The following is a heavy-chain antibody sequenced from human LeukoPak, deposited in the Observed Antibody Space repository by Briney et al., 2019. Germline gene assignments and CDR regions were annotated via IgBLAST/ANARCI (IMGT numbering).Heavy chain of an antibody. J-gene: IGHJ4*02. V-gene: IGHV1-2*02. CDR2: INPNSGGA. Sequence: ASVKVSCKASGYSFTGYYMHWVRQAPGQGLEWMGWINPNSGGANYAQKFQGRVTMTRDTSISTAYMEVGRLRTDDTAMYYCARGWYTSGWTFDYWGQGTLVTVSS. CDR1: GYSFTGYY. D-gene: IGHD6-19*01. CDR3: ARGWYTSGWTFDY.